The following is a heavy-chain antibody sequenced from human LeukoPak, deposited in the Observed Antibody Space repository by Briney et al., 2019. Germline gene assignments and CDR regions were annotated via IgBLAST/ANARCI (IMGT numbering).Heavy chain of an antibody. CDR3: ARKLCSSTSCYAVINWFDP. Sequence: PSETLSLTCTVSGGSISSSSYYWGWIRQPPGKGLEWIGSIYYSGSTYYNPSLKSRATISVDTSKNQFSLKLSSVTAADTAVYYCARKLCSSTSCYAVINWFDPWGQGTLVTVSS. CDR2: IYYSGST. D-gene: IGHD2-2*01. J-gene: IGHJ5*02. CDR1: GGSISSSSYY. V-gene: IGHV4-39*01.